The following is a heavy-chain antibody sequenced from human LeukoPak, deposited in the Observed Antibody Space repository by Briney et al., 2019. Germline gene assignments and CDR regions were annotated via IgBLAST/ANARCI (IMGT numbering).Heavy chain of an antibody. D-gene: IGHD3-10*01. CDR3: ARDDDTYYYGSGSYYMEDDAFDI. Sequence: SETLSLTCAVSGYSISSGYYWGWIRQPPGKGLEWIGSIYHSGSTYYNPSLKSRVTISVDTSKNQFSLKLSSVTAADTAVYYCARDDDTYYYGSGSYYMEDDAFDIWGQGTMVTVSS. CDR2: IYHSGST. J-gene: IGHJ3*02. V-gene: IGHV4-38-2*02. CDR1: GYSISSGYY.